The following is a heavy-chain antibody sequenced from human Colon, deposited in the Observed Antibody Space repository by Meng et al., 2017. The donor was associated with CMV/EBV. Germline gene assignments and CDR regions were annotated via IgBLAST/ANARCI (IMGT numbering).Heavy chain of an antibody. V-gene: IGHV4-39*07. CDR2: IYYTGND. D-gene: IGHD5-24*01. Sequence: QVQLQEPVPGLVNPSETLSLTCTVSDDSISGRSYYWGWIRQPPGKGLEWIASIYYTGNDYPNPSLKSRVTISIDTSNNQFSLRLTSVTAADTAVYYCARMALHWYFDLWGRGTLVTVSS. CDR1: DDSISGRSYY. CDR3: ARMALHWYFDL. J-gene: IGHJ2*01.